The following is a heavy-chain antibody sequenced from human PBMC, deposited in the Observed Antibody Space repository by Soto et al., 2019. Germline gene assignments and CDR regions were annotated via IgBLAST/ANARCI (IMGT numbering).Heavy chain of an antibody. Sequence: QVQLVQSGAEVKKPGASVKVSCKASGYTFTSYDINWVRQATGQGLEWMGWMNPNSGNTGHPQNVHGRLTMTRNTSISTAYMELSSLRSEDTAVYYCARAVAAGYYYYYGMDVWGQGTTVTVSS. CDR1: GYTFTSYD. D-gene: IGHD2-15*01. J-gene: IGHJ6*02. CDR3: ARAVAAGYYYYYGMDV. CDR2: MNPNSGNT. V-gene: IGHV1-8*01.